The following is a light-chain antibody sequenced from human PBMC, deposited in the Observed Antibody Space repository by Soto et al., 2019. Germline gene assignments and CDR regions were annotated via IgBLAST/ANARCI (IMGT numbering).Light chain of an antibody. CDR2: EVS. J-gene: IGLJ1*01. Sequence: QSALTQPASVSGSPGQSITISCTGTSSDAGGYNYVSWYQQHPGKAPKLMIYEVSNRPSGVSNRFSGSRSGNTASLTISGLQAEDEADYYCSSYTSSSTRVFGTGTKV. V-gene: IGLV2-14*01. CDR3: SSYTSSSTRV. CDR1: SSDAGGYNY.